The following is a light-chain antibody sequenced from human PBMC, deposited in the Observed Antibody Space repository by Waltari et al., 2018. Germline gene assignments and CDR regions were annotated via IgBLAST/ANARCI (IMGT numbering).Light chain of an antibody. V-gene: IGLV4-69*01. CDR1: SGHSSNI. CDR2: INSDGSH. CDR3: QTGGHGTWV. Sequence: LVLTQSPSASASLGASVKLTCTLDSGHSSNIIAWLQQRPEKGPRYLMKINSDGSHTKGDEVPDRFSGSSSGAERYLTISNVQSEDEADYYCQTGGHGTWVFGGGTTLTVL. J-gene: IGLJ3*02.